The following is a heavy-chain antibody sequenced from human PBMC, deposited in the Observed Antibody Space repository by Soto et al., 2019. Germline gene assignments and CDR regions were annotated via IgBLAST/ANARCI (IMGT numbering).Heavy chain of an antibody. CDR3: AKDRAVPGKIDY. D-gene: IGHD6-19*01. V-gene: IGHV3-30*18. J-gene: IGHJ4*02. CDR1: GFTFSSYG. Sequence: QVQLVESGGGVVQPGRSLRLSCAASGFTFSSYGMHWVRQAPGKGLEWVAVISYDGSNKYYADSVKGRFTISRDNYKNTLYLQMNSLRAEDTAVYYCAKDRAVPGKIDYWGQGTLVTVSS. CDR2: ISYDGSNK.